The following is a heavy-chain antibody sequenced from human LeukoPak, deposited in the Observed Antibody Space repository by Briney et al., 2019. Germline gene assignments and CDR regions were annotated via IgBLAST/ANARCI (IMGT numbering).Heavy chain of an antibody. CDR2: ISYDGSNK. V-gene: IGHV3-30-3*01. J-gene: IGHJ4*02. CDR3: ARNRELPADY. Sequence: PGGSLRLSCAASGFTFSSYAMHWVRQAPGKGLEWVAVISYDGSNKYYADSVKGRFTISRDNSKNTLYLQMNSLRAEDTAVYYYARNRELPADYWGQGTLVTVSS. D-gene: IGHD1-26*01. CDR1: GFTFSSYA.